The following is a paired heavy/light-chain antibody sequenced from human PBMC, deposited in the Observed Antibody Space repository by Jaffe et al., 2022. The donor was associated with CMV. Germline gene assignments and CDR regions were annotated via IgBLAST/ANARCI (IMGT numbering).Light chain of an antibody. CDR2: DVN. V-gene: IGLV2-14*03. CDR3: TSFTKNNTLE. CDR1: SGDIGAYNY. Sequence: QSALTQPASVSGSPGQSITVSCTGTSGDIGAYNYVSWYQQHPGKAPKLMIYDVNFRPSGVSNRFSGSKSANTASLTISGLQSEDEADYYCTSFTKNNTLEFGGGTKVTVL. J-gene: IGLJ2*01.
Heavy chain of an antibody. V-gene: IGHV1-2*04. D-gene: IGHD2-21*02. CDR1: GYTFTAYY. CDR3: VRGYSGYPSYCGGDCVGGGFDI. Sequence: QVQLVQSGAEVKKTGASVKVSCKASGYTFTAYYMHWVRQAPGQGLEWMGWINPNTGGTNYAQKFEGWVNMTRDPSISTLYIELTRLKYGDTAVYYCVRGYSGYPSYCGGDCVGGGFDIWGQGTMVTVSP. J-gene: IGHJ3*02. CDR2: INPNTGGT.